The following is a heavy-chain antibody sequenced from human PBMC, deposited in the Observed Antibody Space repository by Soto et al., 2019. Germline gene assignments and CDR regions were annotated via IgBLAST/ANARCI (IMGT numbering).Heavy chain of an antibody. V-gene: IGHV3-74*01. Sequence: GGSLRLSCAASGFTFSMYWMHWVRQVPGKGPEWVSRINDDGISTNYADSVKGRFTISRDNAKNTLYLQMNALRVEDTAVYYCTRGPRSTSTGTGAFWGQGTPVTVSS. CDR3: TRGPRSTSTGTGAF. D-gene: IGHD1-1*01. CDR2: INDDGIST. CDR1: GFTFSMYW. J-gene: IGHJ4*02.